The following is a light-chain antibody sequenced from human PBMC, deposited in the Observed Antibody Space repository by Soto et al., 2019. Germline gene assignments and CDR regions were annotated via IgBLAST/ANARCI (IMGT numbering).Light chain of an antibody. CDR3: QQHANYPIT. CDR1: RNIGSW. V-gene: IGKV1-5*03. CDR2: KAS. J-gene: IGKJ4*01. Sequence: DIHLTQSPSTLSASVGDRVTITCRASRNIGSWLAWYQQKAGKAPNLLIYKASTLETGVPSRFSGSASGTEFTLTISSLQPDDFATYYCQQHANYPITFGGGTKVEI.